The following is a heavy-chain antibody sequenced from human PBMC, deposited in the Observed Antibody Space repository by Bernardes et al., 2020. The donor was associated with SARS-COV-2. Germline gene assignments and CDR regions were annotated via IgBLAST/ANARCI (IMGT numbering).Heavy chain of an antibody. CDR1: GGSISSGGYY. CDR3: ARGQPYVSWGYYYDF. J-gene: IGHJ4*02. Sequence: SETLSLTCTVSGGSISSGGYYWSWIRQHPGKGLEWIGYIYYSGSTYYNPSLKSRVTISVDTSKNQFSLRLSSVTAADTAVYYCARGQPYVSWGYYYDFWGQGTLVTVSS. CDR2: IYYSGST. V-gene: IGHV4-31*03. D-gene: IGHD3-16*01.